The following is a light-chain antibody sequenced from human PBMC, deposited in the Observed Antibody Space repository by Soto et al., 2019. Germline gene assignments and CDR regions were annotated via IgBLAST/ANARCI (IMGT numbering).Light chain of an antibody. J-gene: IGLJ2*01. CDR1: SSDVGGYNY. V-gene: IGLV2-14*01. CDR3: SSYTSSSTL. CDR2: EVS. Sequence: QSALTQPASVSGSPGQSITISCTGTSSDVGGYNYVSWYQQLPGKAPKLMIYEVSNRPSGVSNRFSGSKSGNTASLTISGLQAEDEADYYCSSYTSSSTLFGGGTQLTVL.